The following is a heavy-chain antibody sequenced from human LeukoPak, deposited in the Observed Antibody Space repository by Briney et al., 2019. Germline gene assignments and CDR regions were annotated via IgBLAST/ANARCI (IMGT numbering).Heavy chain of an antibody. V-gene: IGHV1-18*01. CDR3: ARDASDFWSGLGDY. J-gene: IGHJ4*02. CDR2: ISAYNGNT. CDR1: GYTFTSYG. D-gene: IGHD3-3*01. Sequence: ASVKVSCKASGYTFTSYGISWVRQAPGQGLEGMGWISAYNGNTNYAQKLQGRVTMTTDTSTSTAYMELRSLRSDDTAVYYCARDASDFWSGLGDYWGQGTLVTVSS.